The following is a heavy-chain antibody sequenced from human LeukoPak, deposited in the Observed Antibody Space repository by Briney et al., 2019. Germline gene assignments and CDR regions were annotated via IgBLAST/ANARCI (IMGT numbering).Heavy chain of an antibody. J-gene: IGHJ4*02. CDR1: GFTFSSYW. V-gene: IGHV3-7*01. D-gene: IGHD3-10*01. CDR3: SRGEGDDY. CDR2: INGDESEK. Sequence: GGSLRLSCAASGFTFSSYWTSWVRQAPGKGLEWVADINGDESEKYYVDSVKARFTISRDNAKNSLYLQMNSLRVDDTAIYYCSRGEGDDYWGQGTLVTVSS.